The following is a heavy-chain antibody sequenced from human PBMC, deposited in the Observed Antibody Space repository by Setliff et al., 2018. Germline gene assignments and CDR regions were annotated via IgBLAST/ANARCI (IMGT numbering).Heavy chain of an antibody. CDR3: ARGLVATSGYDYYYYYMDV. D-gene: IGHD5-12*01. J-gene: IGHJ6*03. V-gene: IGHV3-33*08. CDR1: GFTFSTYR. CDR2: IWDDGGNK. Sequence: LRLSCAASGFTFSTYRMHWVRQAPGKGLEWVAVIWDDGGNKYHADSVKGRFTISRDNSKNTLYLQMNSLRAEDTAVYYCARGLVATSGYDYYYYYMDVWGKGTTVTVSS.